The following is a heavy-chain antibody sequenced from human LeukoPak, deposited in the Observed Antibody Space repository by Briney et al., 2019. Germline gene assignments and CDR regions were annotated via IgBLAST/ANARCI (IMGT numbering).Heavy chain of an antibody. CDR1: GGTFSSYA. CDR2: IIPIFGTA. V-gene: IGHV1-69*13. Sequence: SVNVSCKASGGTFSSYAISWVRQAPGQGLEWMGGIIPIFGTANYAQKFQGRVTITADESTSTAYMELSSLRSEDTAVYYCARTGGSYYDSSGYYYPFDYWGQGTLATVSS. J-gene: IGHJ4*02. D-gene: IGHD3-22*01. CDR3: ARTGGSYYDSSGYYYPFDY.